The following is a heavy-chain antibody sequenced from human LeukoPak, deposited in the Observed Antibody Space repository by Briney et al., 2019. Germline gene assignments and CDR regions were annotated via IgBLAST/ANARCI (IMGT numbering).Heavy chain of an antibody. J-gene: IGHJ4*02. V-gene: IGHV4-34*01. Sequence: SETLSLTCAVYGGSFSGYYWSWIRQPPGKGLEWIGEINHSGSTNYNPSLKSRVTISVDTPKNQFSLKLSSVTAADTAVYYCARVSPATYSSSWYRGYYFDYWGQGTLVTVSS. CDR3: ARVSPATYSSSWYRGYYFDY. CDR2: INHSGST. D-gene: IGHD6-13*01. CDR1: GGSFSGYY.